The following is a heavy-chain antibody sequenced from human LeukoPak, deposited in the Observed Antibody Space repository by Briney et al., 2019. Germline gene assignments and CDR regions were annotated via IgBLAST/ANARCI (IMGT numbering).Heavy chain of an antibody. CDR3: ARVRYRLAETYIDY. D-gene: IGHD3-16*01. Sequence: SETLSLTCTVSGGSISSSSYYWGWIRQPPGKGLEWIGSIYYSGSTFYNPSLKSRVTISVDTSKNQFSLKLSSVTAADTAVYYCARVRYRLAETYIDYWGQGTLVTVSS. CDR1: GGSISSSSYY. V-gene: IGHV4-39*07. CDR2: IYYSGST. J-gene: IGHJ4*02.